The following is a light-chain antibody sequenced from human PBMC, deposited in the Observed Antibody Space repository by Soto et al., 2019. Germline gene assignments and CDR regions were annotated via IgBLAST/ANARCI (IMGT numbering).Light chain of an antibody. V-gene: IGKV1-5*03. J-gene: IGKJ1*01. CDR1: QSISPW. CDR3: QHYKTYSRA. CDR2: KAS. Sequence: DIQMTQSPSTLSASVGDRVTITCRASQSISPWLAWYQQKPGKAPKLLIYKASSLASGVPSRVSGSGSGTEFTLTISSLQPDDFATYYCQHYKTYSRAFGQGTKVEIK.